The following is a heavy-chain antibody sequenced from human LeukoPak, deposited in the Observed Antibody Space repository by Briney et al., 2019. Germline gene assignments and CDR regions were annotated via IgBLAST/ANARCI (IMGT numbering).Heavy chain of an antibody. CDR1: GGSISTYY. J-gene: IGHJ6*02. CDR3: ARDREDYGDYGYYYYGMDV. CDR2: INYSGST. D-gene: IGHD4-17*01. V-gene: IGHV4-59*01. Sequence: PSETLSLTCTVSGGSISTYYWSWIRQPPGKGLEWIGYINYSGSTNYNPSLKSRVTISVDTSKNQFSLKLSSVTAADTALYYCARDREDYGDYGYYYYGMDVWGQGTAVTVSS.